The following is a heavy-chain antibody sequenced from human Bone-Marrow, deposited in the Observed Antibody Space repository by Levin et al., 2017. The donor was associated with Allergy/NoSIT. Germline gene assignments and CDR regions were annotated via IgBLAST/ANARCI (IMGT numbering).Heavy chain of an antibody. CDR2: INSDGSST. J-gene: IGHJ4*02. D-gene: IGHD6-19*01. CDR3: ASATSGWSPSNY. V-gene: IGHV3-74*01. CDR1: GFTFSSYW. Sequence: PGESLKISCAASGFTFSSYWMHWVRQAPGKGLVWVSRINSDGSSTSYGDSVKGRVTISRDNAKNTLYLQMNSLRAEDTAVYYCASATSGWSPSNYWGQGTLVTVSS.